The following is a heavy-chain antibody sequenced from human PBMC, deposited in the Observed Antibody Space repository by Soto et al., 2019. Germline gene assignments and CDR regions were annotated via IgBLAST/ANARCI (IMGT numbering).Heavy chain of an antibody. V-gene: IGHV3-23*01. D-gene: IGHD5-18*01. CDR3: ARGKGGYSYIFDY. CDR1: GFTFSTYA. CDR2: ITASGGVT. J-gene: IGHJ4*02. Sequence: GGSLRLSCAASGFTFSTYAMNWVRQAPGKGLDWVSTITASGGVTFYEDSVKGRFTISRANSENTMYLQLSNLRVEDTALYFCARGKGGYSYIFDYWGQGTLVTVSS.